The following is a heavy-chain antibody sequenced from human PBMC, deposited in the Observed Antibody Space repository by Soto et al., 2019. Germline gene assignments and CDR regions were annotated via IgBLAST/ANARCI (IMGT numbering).Heavy chain of an antibody. D-gene: IGHD1-1*01. V-gene: IGHV3-23*01. J-gene: IGHJ4*02. Sequence: GGSLRISCAASGFTFGNVAMAWVRQAPGKGLEWVSSISDNGGNTDYADSARGRFTLSRDNSKNTLYLQMNHLKAEDTAVYYCAKLYWNPRYFDSWGQGARVTVSS. CDR3: AKLYWNPRYFDS. CDR2: ISDNGGNT. CDR1: GFTFGNVA.